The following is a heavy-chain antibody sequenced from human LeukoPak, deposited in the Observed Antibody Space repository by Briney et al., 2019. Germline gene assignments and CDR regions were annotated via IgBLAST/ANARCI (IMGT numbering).Heavy chain of an antibody. V-gene: IGHV1-18*01. J-gene: IGHJ4*02. D-gene: IGHD1-26*01. CDR2: ISAYNGNT. CDR3: ARDPLDYWATSSGSRRPALDY. CDR1: GFTFTSYG. Sequence: ASVKVSCRASGFTFTSYGITWVRQAPGQGLEWMGWISAYNGNTQYAQNLQGRVTMTTDTSTNTAYMELRSLRSDDTAVYYCARDPLDYWATSSGSRRPALDYWGQGTLVTVSS.